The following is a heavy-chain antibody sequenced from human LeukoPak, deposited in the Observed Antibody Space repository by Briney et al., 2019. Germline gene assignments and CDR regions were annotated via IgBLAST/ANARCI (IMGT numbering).Heavy chain of an antibody. Sequence: PGGSLRLSCAASGFTFSSYSMNWVRQAPGKGLEWVSYISSSSSTIYYADSVKGRFTISRDNAKNSLYLQMNSLRAEDTAVYYCARERSWVYYYDSSGYCGGFDYWGQGTLVTVSS. CDR3: ARERSWVYYYDSSGYCGGFDY. D-gene: IGHD3-22*01. CDR2: ISSSSSTI. CDR1: GFTFSSYS. V-gene: IGHV3-48*01. J-gene: IGHJ4*02.